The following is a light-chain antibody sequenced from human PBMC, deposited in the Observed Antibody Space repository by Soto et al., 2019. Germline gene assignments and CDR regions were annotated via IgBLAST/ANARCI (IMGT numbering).Light chain of an antibody. J-gene: IGKJ1*01. V-gene: IGKV3-11*01. CDR1: QSVISY. CDR2: DTS. Sequence: EIVLTQSPATLSLSPGERATLSCRASQSVISYLAWFQQRPGQAPRLLIYDTSNRADWAQDRVTISSLQSEDFAVYYCQQYNNWPRTFGQGTKWIS. CDR3: QQYNNWPRT.